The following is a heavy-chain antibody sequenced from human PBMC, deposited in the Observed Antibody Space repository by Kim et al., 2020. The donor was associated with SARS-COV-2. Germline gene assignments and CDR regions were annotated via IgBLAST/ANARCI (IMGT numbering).Heavy chain of an antibody. J-gene: IGHJ5*02. CDR3: ARFKFPYSSSQSHWFDP. CDR1: GYTFTSYG. Sequence: ASVKVSCKASGYTFTSYGISWVRQAPGQGLEWMGWISAYNGNTNYAQKLQGRVTMTTDTSTSTAYMELRSLRSDDTAVYYCARFKFPYSSSQSHWFDPWGQGTLVTVSS. D-gene: IGHD6-13*01. CDR2: ISAYNGNT. V-gene: IGHV1-18*04.